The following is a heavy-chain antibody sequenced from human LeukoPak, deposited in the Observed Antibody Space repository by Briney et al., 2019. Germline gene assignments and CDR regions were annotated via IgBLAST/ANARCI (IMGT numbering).Heavy chain of an antibody. V-gene: IGHV3-74*01. CDR3: ATKQWLAPPPDS. CDR2: INTDETVT. J-gene: IGHJ4*02. CDR1: GFTFSKYW. D-gene: IGHD6-19*01. Sequence: GGSLRLSCAASGFTFSKYWMLWVRQAPGKGLESVSRINTDETVTTYADSVKGRFTVSRDNADNTMFLQMNSVRDENTAVYYCATKQWLAPPPDSWGQGTPVTVSS.